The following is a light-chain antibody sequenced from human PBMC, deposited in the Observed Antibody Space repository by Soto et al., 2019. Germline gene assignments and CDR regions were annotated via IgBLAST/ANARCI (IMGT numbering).Light chain of an antibody. Sequence: QSAVTQPPSVSGAPGQRVTISCTGSNSNIGAGYDVHWYQQFPGRAPKLLIYGNKNRPSGVPDRISGSKSGTSASLDITGLQAEDEADYYCQSFDTRLNSVVFGGGTKLTVL. V-gene: IGLV1-40*01. CDR1: NSNIGAGYD. J-gene: IGLJ2*01. CDR3: QSFDTRLNSVV. CDR2: GNK.